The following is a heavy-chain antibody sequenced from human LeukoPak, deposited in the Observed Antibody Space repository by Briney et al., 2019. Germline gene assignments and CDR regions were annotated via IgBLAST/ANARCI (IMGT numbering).Heavy chain of an antibody. CDR1: GGSVSSSLNY. Sequence: SETLSLTCTVSGGSVSSSLNYWGWIRQPPGKGLEWIGNTYYTGSTYSNPTLKSRVTMSVDTSKNQFSLKLSSVTAADTAVYYCARLTKGRYFDYIFDYWGQGTLLTVSS. CDR3: ARLTKGRYFDYIFDY. D-gene: IGHD3-9*01. V-gene: IGHV4-39*01. CDR2: TYYTGST. J-gene: IGHJ4*02.